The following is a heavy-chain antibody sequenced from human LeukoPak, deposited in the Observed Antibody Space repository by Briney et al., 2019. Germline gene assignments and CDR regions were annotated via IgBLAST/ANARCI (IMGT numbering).Heavy chain of an antibody. V-gene: IGHV3-23*01. CDR3: ALVDTFDY. CDR2: ISGSGGST. Sequence: PGGSLRLSCAASGFTFSSYSMNWVRQAPGKGLEWVSAISGSGGSTYYADSVKVRFTISRDNSKNTLYLQMNSLRAEDTAVYYCALVDTFDYWGQGTLVTVSS. D-gene: IGHD5-18*01. J-gene: IGHJ4*02. CDR1: GFTFSSYS.